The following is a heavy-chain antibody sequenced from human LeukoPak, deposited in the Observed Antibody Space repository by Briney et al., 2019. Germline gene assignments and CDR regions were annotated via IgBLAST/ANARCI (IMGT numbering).Heavy chain of an antibody. J-gene: IGHJ5*02. V-gene: IGHV4-34*01. CDR1: GGSFSGYY. CDR2: IDHSGST. Sequence: SETLSLTCAVYGGSFSGYYWKWIRQPPGKGLEWIGEIDHSGSTSYNPSLKSRVTISVDTSKSQFSLRLTSVTAADTAVYYCARFPRWFDPWGQGTLVTVSS. CDR3: ARFPRWFDP.